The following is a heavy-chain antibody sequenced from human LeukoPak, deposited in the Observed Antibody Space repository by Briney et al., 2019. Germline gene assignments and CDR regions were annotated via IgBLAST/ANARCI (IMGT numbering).Heavy chain of an antibody. CDR1: GFTFSSYS. Sequence: GGSLRLSCAASGFTFSSYSMNWVRQAPGKGLEWVSSISSSSSYIYYADSVKGRFTISRDNSKNTLYLQMNSLRAEDTAVYYCAKWSIAVAGSFDYWGQGTLVTASS. CDR2: ISSSSSYI. J-gene: IGHJ4*02. CDR3: AKWSIAVAGSFDY. D-gene: IGHD6-19*01. V-gene: IGHV3-21*04.